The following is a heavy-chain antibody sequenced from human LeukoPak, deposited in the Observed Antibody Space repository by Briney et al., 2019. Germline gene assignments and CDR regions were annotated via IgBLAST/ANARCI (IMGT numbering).Heavy chain of an antibody. Sequence: GGSLRLSCAASGFSFSTYWMHWVRQAPGKGLVWVSCINSDGSSTRYADSVKGRFTISRDNAKNTLNLQMNSLRAEDTAVYYCVRDISDAFDIWGQGTMVTVSS. CDR2: INSDGSST. J-gene: IGHJ3*02. D-gene: IGHD3-9*01. CDR3: VRDISDAFDI. V-gene: IGHV3-74*01. CDR1: GFSFSTYW.